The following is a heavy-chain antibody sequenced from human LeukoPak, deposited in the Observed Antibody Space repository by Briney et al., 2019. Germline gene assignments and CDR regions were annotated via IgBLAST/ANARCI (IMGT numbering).Heavy chain of an antibody. J-gene: IGHJ4*02. CDR3: AREAQRISGSLYFDY. Sequence: ASVKVSCKASGYTFTGYCMHWVRQAPGQGLEWMGWINPNSGGTNYAQRFQGRVTMTRDTSISTAYMELSRLRSDDTAVYYCAREAQRISGSLYFDYWGQGTLVTVSS. CDR2: INPNSGGT. CDR1: GYTFTGYC. D-gene: IGHD1-26*01. V-gene: IGHV1-2*02.